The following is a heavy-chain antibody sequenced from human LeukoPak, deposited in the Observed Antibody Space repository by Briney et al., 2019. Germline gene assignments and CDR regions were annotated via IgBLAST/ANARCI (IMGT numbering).Heavy chain of an antibody. J-gene: IGHJ4*02. Sequence: SETLSLTCTVSGGSISSYYWSWIRQPPGKGLEWIGYIYYSGSTDYNPSLKSRVTISVDTSKNQFSLKLSSVTAADTAVYYCARLDIAAAGGDYWGQGTLVTVSS. D-gene: IGHD6-13*01. CDR2: IYYSGST. V-gene: IGHV4-59*08. CDR3: ARLDIAAAGGDY. CDR1: GGSISSYY.